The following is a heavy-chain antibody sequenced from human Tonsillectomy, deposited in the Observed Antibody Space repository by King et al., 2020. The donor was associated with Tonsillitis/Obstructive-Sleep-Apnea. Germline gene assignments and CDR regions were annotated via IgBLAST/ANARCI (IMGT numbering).Heavy chain of an antibody. CDR3: ARGEGGSDYYYYMDV. CDR1: GFTFSRYS. D-gene: IGHD3-16*01. J-gene: IGHJ6*03. Sequence: VQLVESGGGLVKPGGSLRLSCAASGFTFSRYSMNWVRQAPGKGLEWVSFISSNIIYIYYADSVKGRFTISRDNAKNSLYLQMNSLRAEDTAVYYCARGEGGSDYYYYMDVWGKGTTVTVSS. CDR2: ISSNIIYI. V-gene: IGHV3-21*01.